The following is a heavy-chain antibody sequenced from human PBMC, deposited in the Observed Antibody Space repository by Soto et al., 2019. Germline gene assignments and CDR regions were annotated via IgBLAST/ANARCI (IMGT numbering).Heavy chain of an antibody. J-gene: IGHJ5*02. Sequence: PSETLSLTCAVYGGSFSGYYWSWIRQPPGKGLEWIGEINHSGSTNYNPSLKSRVTISVDTSKNQFSLKLSSVTAADTAVYYCARSGRNEWVGYGDPTDTYNWFDPWGQGTLVTVSS. V-gene: IGHV4-34*01. D-gene: IGHD4-17*01. CDR1: GGSFSGYY. CDR3: ARSGRNEWVGYGDPTDTYNWFDP. CDR2: INHSGST.